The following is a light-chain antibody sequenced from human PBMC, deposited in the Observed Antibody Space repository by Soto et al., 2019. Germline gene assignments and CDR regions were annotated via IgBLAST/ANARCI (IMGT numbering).Light chain of an antibody. J-gene: IGKJ3*01. CDR2: DAS. CDR1: QDISNY. V-gene: IGKV1-33*01. Sequence: DIQMTQSPSSLSASVRDRVAITCQASQDISNYLNWYQQKPGKAPKLLICDASNLEPGVPSRFSGSGSGTDFTFTISRLQPEDIATYYCQQYNNLPFTFGPGTKVDIK. CDR3: QQYNNLPFT.